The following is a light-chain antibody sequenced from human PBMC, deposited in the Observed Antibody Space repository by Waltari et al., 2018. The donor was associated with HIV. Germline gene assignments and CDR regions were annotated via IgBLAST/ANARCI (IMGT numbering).Light chain of an antibody. J-gene: IGKJ4*01. Sequence: DIQMTQSPSSLSASVGDRVTITCRASQSISSYLNWYQQKPGKDPKLLISAASSLESGVPSRFSGSRSGTDFTLIISGLQPEDFATYYCQQTFDGPRTFGGGTKVEI. CDR2: AAS. CDR3: QQTFDGPRT. V-gene: IGKV1-39*01. CDR1: QSISSY.